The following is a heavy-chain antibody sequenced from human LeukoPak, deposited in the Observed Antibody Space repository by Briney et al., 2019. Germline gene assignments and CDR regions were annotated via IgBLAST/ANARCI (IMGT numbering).Heavy chain of an antibody. Sequence: SETLSLTCTVSSGSISSYYWSWIRQPPGKGLEWIGYVYYSGSTNCNPSLKSRVTISVDTSKNQFSLNLTSVTAADTAMYYCARSYGDYLNFDYWGQGSLVTVSS. J-gene: IGHJ4*02. D-gene: IGHD2-21*01. CDR3: ARSYGDYLNFDY. CDR1: SGSISSYY. CDR2: VYYSGST. V-gene: IGHV4-59*01.